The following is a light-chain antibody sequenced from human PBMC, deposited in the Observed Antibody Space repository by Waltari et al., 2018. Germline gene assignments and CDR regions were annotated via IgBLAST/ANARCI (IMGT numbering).Light chain of an antibody. Sequence: DIQMTQSPSSLSASVGDRVTITCRASQDISNSLAWYQQKPGTVPNLLIFAASTLQSGVSSRFSGSGSGTDFTLTISTLQPEDVATYYCQKYNSAPWTFGQGTKVEVK. CDR1: QDISNS. CDR2: AAS. CDR3: QKYNSAPWT. V-gene: IGKV1-27*01. J-gene: IGKJ1*01.